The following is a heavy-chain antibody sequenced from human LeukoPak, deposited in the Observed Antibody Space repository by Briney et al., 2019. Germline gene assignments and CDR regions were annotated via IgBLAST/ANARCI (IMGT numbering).Heavy chain of an antibody. D-gene: IGHD6-13*01. CDR1: GGSISSYY. J-gene: IGHJ4*02. V-gene: IGHV4-59*01. CDR3: AREGSWRTSYYFDY. CDR2: IYYSGST. Sequence: SETLSLTCTVSGGSISSYYWSWIRQPPGKGLEWIGYIYYSGSTNYNPSLKSRVTISVDTSKNQFSLKLSSVTAADTAVYYCAREGSWRTSYYFDYWGQGTLVTVSS.